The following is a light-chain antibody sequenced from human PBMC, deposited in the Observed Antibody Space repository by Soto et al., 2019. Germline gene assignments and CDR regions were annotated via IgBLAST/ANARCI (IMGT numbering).Light chain of an antibody. CDR1: SSNIGSNY. V-gene: IGLV1-47*02. J-gene: IGLJ3*02. Sequence: QSVLTQPPSASGTPGQRVTISCSGSSSNIGSNYVYWYQQFPGTAPRLLIYGNYQRPSGVPDRFSGSKSGTSASLAISGLRSEDEADYYCAAWDDRLKNGVFGGGTKVTVL. CDR3: AAWDDRLKNGV. CDR2: GNY.